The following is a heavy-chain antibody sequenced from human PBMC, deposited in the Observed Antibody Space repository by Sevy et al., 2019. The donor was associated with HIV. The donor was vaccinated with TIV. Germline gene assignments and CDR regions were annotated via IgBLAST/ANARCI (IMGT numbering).Heavy chain of an antibody. J-gene: IGHJ6*02. CDR2: IKQDGSEK. CDR1: GFTFSSYW. CDR3: ARDHYGDYPTYGMDV. Sequence: GGCLRLSCAASGFTFSSYWMSWVRQAPGKGLEWVANIKQDGSEKYYLDSVKGRFTISRDNAKNSLYLQMNSLRAEDTAVYYCARDHYGDYPTYGMDVWGQGTTVTVSS. D-gene: IGHD4-17*01. V-gene: IGHV3-7*01.